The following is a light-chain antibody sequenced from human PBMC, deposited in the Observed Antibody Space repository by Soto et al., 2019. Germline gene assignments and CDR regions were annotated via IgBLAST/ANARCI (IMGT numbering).Light chain of an antibody. V-gene: IGKV1-9*01. J-gene: IGKJ1*01. CDR3: QQLNNFPRT. CDR1: QGISSY. Sequence: DIQLTQSPSFLYASVGDRVTITCRASQGISSYLAWYQQRPGKAPKLLMYGASTLQSGVTSRFSGSASGTTFTLTINTLQPEDLATYFRQQLNNFPRTFGQGTKVE. CDR2: GAS.